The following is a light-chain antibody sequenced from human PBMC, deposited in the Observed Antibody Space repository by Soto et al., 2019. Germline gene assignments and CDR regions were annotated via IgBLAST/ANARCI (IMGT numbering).Light chain of an antibody. CDR3: SSYTSSTRYV. Sequence: QSVLTQPASVSGSPGQSITISCTGTSSDVGGYNYVSWYQQHPGEAPKLMIYDVSNRPSGVSNRFSGSKSGNTASLTISGLQAEDEADYYCSSYTSSTRYVFGTGTKVTVL. V-gene: IGLV2-14*01. CDR2: DVS. CDR1: SSDVGGYNY. J-gene: IGLJ1*01.